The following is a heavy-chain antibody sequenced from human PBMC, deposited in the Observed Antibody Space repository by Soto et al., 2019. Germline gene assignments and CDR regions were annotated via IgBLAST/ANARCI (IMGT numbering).Heavy chain of an antibody. J-gene: IGHJ4*02. D-gene: IGHD1-26*01. V-gene: IGHV3-30-3*01. CDR1: GFTFSSYA. Sequence: GGSLRLSCAASGFTFSSYAMHWVRQAPGKGLEWVAVISYDGSNKYYADSVKGRFTISRDNSKNTLYLQMNSLRAEDTAVYYCARDKYSGSYYPLFSWGQGTLVTVSS. CDR2: ISYDGSNK. CDR3: ARDKYSGSYYPLFS.